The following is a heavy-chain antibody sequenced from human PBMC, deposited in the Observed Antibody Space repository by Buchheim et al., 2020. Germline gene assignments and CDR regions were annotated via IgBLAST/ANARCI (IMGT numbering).Heavy chain of an antibody. CDR2: ISGSGFGT. CDR3: AKDGGRTSWGISPLYYFDH. CDR1: GFTSTSYG. Sequence: EVQLLESGGDLARPGGSLRLSCAGSGFTSTSYGMSWVRQAPGRGLEWVAGISGSGFGTWYADSVKGRFTISSDHSKNTQFLQMDSLRVEDTAVYYCAKDGGRTSWGISPLYYFDHWGQGSL. D-gene: IGHD3-16*01. V-gene: IGHV3-23*01. J-gene: IGHJ4*02.